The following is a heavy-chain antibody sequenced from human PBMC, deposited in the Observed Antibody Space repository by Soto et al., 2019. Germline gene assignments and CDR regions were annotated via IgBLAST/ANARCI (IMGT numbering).Heavy chain of an antibody. V-gene: IGHV3-72*01. CDR1: GFTFSDFY. Sequence: EVQLVESGGGLVQPGGSLRLSCAGAGFTFSDFYIDWVRQAPGKGLEWVGRSRDKGNSYSTDYAASVKGRFTISRDASKNSLSLQMNSLKTEDTTLYYCTRCITETTSSDYWGEGTLVTASS. J-gene: IGHJ4*02. CDR2: SRDKGNSYST. D-gene: IGHD1-7*01. CDR3: TRCITETTSSDY.